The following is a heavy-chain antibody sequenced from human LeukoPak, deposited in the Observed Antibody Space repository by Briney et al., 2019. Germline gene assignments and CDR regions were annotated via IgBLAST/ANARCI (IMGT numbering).Heavy chain of an antibody. CDR2: ISSSSSTI. Sequence: PGGSLRLSCAASGFTFSSYSMNWVRQAQGKGLEWVSYISSSSSTIYYADSVKGRFTISRDNAKNSLYLQMNSLRAEDTAVYYCARASYGGYVGYWGQGTLVTVSS. D-gene: IGHD5-12*01. J-gene: IGHJ4*02. CDR1: GFTFSSYS. V-gene: IGHV3-48*01. CDR3: ARASYGGYVGY.